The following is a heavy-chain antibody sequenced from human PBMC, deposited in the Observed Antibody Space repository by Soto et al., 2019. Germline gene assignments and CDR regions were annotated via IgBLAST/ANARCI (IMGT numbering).Heavy chain of an antibody. D-gene: IGHD3-22*01. CDR2: ISGDSNYI. Sequence: PGGSLRLSCAASGFSFSGYNMNWVRQAPGKGLEWVSSISGDSNYIYYADSVQGRFTISRDNAKNSVYLQMNSLRAEDTAVYYCARVVYFDRSAYGLWGQGTMVTFSS. CDR1: GFSFSGYN. V-gene: IGHV3-21*01. J-gene: IGHJ3*01. CDR3: ARVVYFDRSAYGL.